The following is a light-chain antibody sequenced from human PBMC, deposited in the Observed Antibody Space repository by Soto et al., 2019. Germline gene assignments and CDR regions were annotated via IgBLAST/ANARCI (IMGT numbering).Light chain of an antibody. CDR2: EVT. CDR3: SSYTISDTWV. CDR1: SSDVGGYNY. J-gene: IGLJ3*02. Sequence: QSALTQPAYVSGSPGQSITISCTGTSSDVGGYNYVSWYQQHPGQVPKLTIYEVTNRPSGVSSRFSGAKSGNTASLTISGLQAEDEADYYCSSYTISDTWVFGGGTKLPVL. V-gene: IGLV2-14*01.